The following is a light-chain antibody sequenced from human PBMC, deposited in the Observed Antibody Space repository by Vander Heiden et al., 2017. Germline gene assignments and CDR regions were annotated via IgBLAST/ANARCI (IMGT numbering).Light chain of an antibody. CDR3: QQDDSTPHT. CDR1: QSVLYSSNNKNY. J-gene: IGKJ1*01. CDR2: WAS. V-gene: IGKV4-1*01. Sequence: DIVMTQSPDSLAVSLGERATINCKSSQSVLYSSNNKNYLAWYQQKPGQPPKLLIYWASTRESGVPDRFSGSGSGTDFTLTISSLHAEDVAVYYCQQDDSTPHTFGQGTKVEIK.